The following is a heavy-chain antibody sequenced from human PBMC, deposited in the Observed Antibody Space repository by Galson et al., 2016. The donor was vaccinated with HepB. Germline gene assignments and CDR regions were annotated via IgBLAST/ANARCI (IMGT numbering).Heavy chain of an antibody. CDR2: ISYDGSNK. J-gene: IGHJ4*02. CDR3: AKDREQNYYDTSGYPDY. Sequence: LRLSCAASGFSFSNYGMHWVRQAPGKGLEWVSVISYDGSNKYYTDSVKGRFTISRDNSKNTLYLQMNSLRAEDTAVYYCAKDREQNYYDTSGYPDYWGQGTLVTVSS. CDR1: GFSFSNYG. D-gene: IGHD3-22*01. V-gene: IGHV3-30*18.